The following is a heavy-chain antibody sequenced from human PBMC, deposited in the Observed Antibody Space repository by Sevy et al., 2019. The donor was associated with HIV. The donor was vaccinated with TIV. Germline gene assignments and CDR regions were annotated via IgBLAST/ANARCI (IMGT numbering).Heavy chain of an antibody. Sequence: GGSLRLSCAASGFTFSDYSMNWVRQAPGKGLEWVSSISSSSYYIYYADSVKGRFTSSRDNAKSSLYLQMNSLIAEDTAVYYCARATGTEALDAFDIWGQGTMVTVSS. J-gene: IGHJ3*02. V-gene: IGHV3-21*01. D-gene: IGHD1-1*01. CDR3: ARATGTEALDAFDI. CDR1: GFTFSDYS. CDR2: ISSSSYYI.